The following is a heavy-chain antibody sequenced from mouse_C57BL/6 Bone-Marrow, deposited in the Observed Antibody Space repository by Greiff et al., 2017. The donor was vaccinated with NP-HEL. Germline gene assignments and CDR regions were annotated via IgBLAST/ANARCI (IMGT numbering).Heavy chain of an antibody. CDR3: ARSYGVFAY. D-gene: IGHD1-1*01. CDR1: GFNIKDYY. J-gene: IGHJ3*01. CDR2: IDPEDGEN. Sequence: EVKLQESGAELVKPGASVKLSCTASGFNIKDYYMHWVKQRTEQGLEWIGRIDPEDGENKYATKFKGKATITADTSSNTAYLQLSSLTSEDTAGYYCARSYGVFAYWGQGTLVTVSA. V-gene: IGHV14-2*01.